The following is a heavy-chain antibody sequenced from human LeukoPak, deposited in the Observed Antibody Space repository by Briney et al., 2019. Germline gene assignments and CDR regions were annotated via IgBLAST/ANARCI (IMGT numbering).Heavy chain of an antibody. V-gene: IGHV3-30*18. CDR3: AKVRGLYGRGFYAMDV. J-gene: IGHJ6*02. CDR2: ISYDGNPK. D-gene: IGHD2-8*01. Sequence: GGSLRLSCTASGFTLSDFGIHWVRQAPGKGLDWVSGISYDGNPKYYADSVRGRFIISRDNSNNTLYLQLNSLRPDDTAVYYCAKVRGLYGRGFYAMDVWGQGTTVTVAS. CDR1: GFTLSDFG.